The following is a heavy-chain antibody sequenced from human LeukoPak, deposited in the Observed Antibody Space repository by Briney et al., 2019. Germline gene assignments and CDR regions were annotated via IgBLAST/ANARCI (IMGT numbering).Heavy chain of an antibody. CDR1: GFTFSSYS. CDR2: ISSSSSTI. Sequence: GGSLRLSCAASGFTFSSYSMNWVRQAPGKGLEWASYISSSSSTIYYADSVKGRFTISRDNAKNSLYLQMNSLRAEDTAVYYCARFGGPSGYDSLDYWGQGTLVTVSS. V-gene: IGHV3-48*04. CDR3: ARFGGPSGYDSLDY. D-gene: IGHD5-12*01. J-gene: IGHJ4*02.